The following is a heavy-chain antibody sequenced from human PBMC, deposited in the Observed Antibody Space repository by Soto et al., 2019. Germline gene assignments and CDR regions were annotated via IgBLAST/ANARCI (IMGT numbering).Heavy chain of an antibody. J-gene: IGHJ4*02. V-gene: IGHV3-30-3*01. CDR1: GFTFSDYA. D-gene: IGHD6-19*01. CDR3: AKGIAVAVTGY. CDR2: ISYDGSNE. Sequence: QVQLVESGGGVVQPGRSLRLSCAAAGFTFSDYAMHWVRQAPGKGLEWVAVISYDGSNEYLADSVKGRFTISRDNSKNTLYLQMTSLRAEDTAVYYCAKGIAVAVTGYWGQGTLVTVSS.